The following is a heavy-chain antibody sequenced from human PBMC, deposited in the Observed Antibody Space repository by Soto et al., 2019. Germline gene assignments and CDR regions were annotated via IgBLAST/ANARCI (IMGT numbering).Heavy chain of an antibody. J-gene: IGHJ4*02. Sequence: GGSLRLSCAASGFTFDDYAMHWVRQAPGKGLEWVSGISWNSGSIGYADSVKGRFTISRDNAKNSLYLQMNSLRAEDTALYYCAKSHDSSGRRPFDYWGQGTLVTVSS. D-gene: IGHD3-22*01. CDR1: GFTFDDYA. CDR2: ISWNSGSI. CDR3: AKSHDSSGRRPFDY. V-gene: IGHV3-9*01.